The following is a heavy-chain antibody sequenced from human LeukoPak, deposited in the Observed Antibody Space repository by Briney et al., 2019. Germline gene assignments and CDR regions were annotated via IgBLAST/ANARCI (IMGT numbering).Heavy chain of an antibody. V-gene: IGHV4-59*01. Sequence: PSETLSLTCTVSGGSISSYYWSWIGQPPGKGLEWSGYIYYSGSTNYNSSLKSRVTISVDTSKNQFSLKLSSVTAADTAVYYCARSSGYYFFDYWGQGTLVTVSS. D-gene: IGHD3-22*01. CDR2: IYYSGST. J-gene: IGHJ4*02. CDR3: ARSSGYYFFDY. CDR1: GGSISSYY.